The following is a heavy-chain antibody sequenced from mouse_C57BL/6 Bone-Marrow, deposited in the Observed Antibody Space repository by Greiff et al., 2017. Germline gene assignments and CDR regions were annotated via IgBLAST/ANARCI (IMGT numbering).Heavy chain of an antibody. CDR1: GFSLTSYA. CDR2: IWNGGGT. D-gene: IGHD2-4*01. J-gene: IGHJ1*03. V-gene: IGHV2-9-1*01. Sequence: QVQLKESGPGLVAPSQSLSITCTVSGFSLTSYAISWVRQPPGKGLEWLGVIWNGGGTNYNSALKSRLSISKDNTKSQVFLKMNSLQTDDTARYYGARNWAMITPWYFDVWGTGTTVTVYS. CDR3: ARNWAMITPWYFDV.